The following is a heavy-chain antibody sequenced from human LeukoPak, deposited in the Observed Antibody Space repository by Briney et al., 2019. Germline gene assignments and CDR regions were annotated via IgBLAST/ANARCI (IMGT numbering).Heavy chain of an antibody. J-gene: IGHJ4*02. D-gene: IGHD2-15*01. V-gene: IGHV4-39*02. CDR2: IYYSGST. CDR1: GGSISSSGYY. Sequence: KPSETLSLACTVSGGSISSSGYYWGWIRQPPGKGLEWIGTIYYSGSTQYNPSLKSRVTISVDTSKNHFSLKLTSVTAADTAVYYCARAYCSADRCYPSRYWGQGTLVTVSS. CDR3: ARAYCSADRCYPSRY.